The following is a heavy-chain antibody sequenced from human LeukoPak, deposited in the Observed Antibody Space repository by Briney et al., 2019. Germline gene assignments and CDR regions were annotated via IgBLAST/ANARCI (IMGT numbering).Heavy chain of an antibody. J-gene: IGHJ4*02. D-gene: IGHD4-11*01. V-gene: IGHV4-59*12. CDR1: GGSFSSYY. Sequence: SETLSLTCAVYGGSFSSYYWSWIRQPPGKGLEWIGYIYYSGRTYYNPSLKSRVTISVDTSKNQFSLKLSSVTAADTAVYYCARDYLYSDYGYYYFDYWGQGTLVTVSS. CDR2: IYYSGRT. CDR3: ARDYLYSDYGYYYFDY.